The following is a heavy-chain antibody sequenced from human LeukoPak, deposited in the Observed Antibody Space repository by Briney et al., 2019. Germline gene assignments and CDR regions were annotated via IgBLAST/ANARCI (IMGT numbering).Heavy chain of an antibody. CDR2: IGGSGDRT. V-gene: IGHV3-23*01. J-gene: IGHJ3*02. CDR3: ANRDGYNVNAFDI. CDR1: GFTFSIYG. D-gene: IGHD5-24*01. Sequence: PGGSLRLSCAASGFTFSIYGMNWVRQSPGKGLEWVSGIGGSGDRTYYADSVKGRFSISRDNSKNTLYLQMNSLRAEDTALYYCANRDGYNVNAFDIWGQGRMVTVSS.